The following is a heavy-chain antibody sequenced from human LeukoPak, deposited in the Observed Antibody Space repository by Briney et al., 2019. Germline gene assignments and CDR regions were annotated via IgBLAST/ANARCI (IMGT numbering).Heavy chain of an antibody. CDR2: ISSDGNMK. CDR1: GFTLRSYG. V-gene: IGHV3-30*03. CDR3: ARGNLYTAATIEDY. Sequence: PGGSLRLSCAASGFTLRSYGMHWVRQAPGKGLEWVAVISSDGNMKEYADSVKGRFTVSRDDSKNTLYLQMTSLRGEDTSLYYCARGNLYTAATIEDYWGQGTLVTVSS. D-gene: IGHD5-18*01. J-gene: IGHJ4*02.